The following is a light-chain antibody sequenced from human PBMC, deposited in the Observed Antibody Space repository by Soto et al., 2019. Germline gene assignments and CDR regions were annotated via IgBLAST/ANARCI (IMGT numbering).Light chain of an antibody. CDR3: SSYASSTTVV. CDR1: SSDVCGYNY. J-gene: IGLJ2*01. CDR2: EVR. V-gene: IGLV2-14*01. Sequence: QSALTQPASVSGSPGQSITISCTGTSSDVCGYNYVSWYQQHPAKAPKLMIFEVRNRPSGVSYRFSGSRSGNTAYLTISGLQAEDEADYYCSSYASSTTVVFGGGTKLTVL.